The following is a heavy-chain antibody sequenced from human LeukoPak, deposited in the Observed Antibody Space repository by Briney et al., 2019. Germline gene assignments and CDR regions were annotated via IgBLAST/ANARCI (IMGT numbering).Heavy chain of an antibody. CDR1: GYTFTGYY. Sequence: ASVKVSCKASGYTFTGYYMHWVRQAPGEGLEWMGWINPNSGGTNYEQKFQGRVAMTRDTSISTAYMELSRLRSDDTAVYYCARDAFEWLSDYYYNAMDVWGQGTTVTVSS. V-gene: IGHV1-2*02. J-gene: IGHJ6*02. CDR2: INPNSGGT. CDR3: ARDAFEWLSDYYYNAMDV. D-gene: IGHD3-3*01.